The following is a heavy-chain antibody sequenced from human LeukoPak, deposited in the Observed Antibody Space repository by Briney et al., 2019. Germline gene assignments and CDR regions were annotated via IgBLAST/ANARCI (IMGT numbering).Heavy chain of an antibody. CDR1: GESISGFY. D-gene: IGHD3-16*01. J-gene: IGHJ4*02. CDR2: IYYSGST. Sequence: SETLSLTCTVSGESISGFYWTWIRQPPGKGLEWIGYIYYSGSTNYNPSLKSRVTISVDTSKNQFSLKLSSVTAADTAVYYCARVQYDYVLDYWGQGTLVTVSS. V-gene: IGHV4-59*01. CDR3: ARVQYDYVLDY.